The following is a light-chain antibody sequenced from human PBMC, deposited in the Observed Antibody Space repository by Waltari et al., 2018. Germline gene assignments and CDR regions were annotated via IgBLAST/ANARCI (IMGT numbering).Light chain of an antibody. V-gene: IGLV2-11*01. CDR1: SSDIGYSNA. J-gene: IGLJ1*01. Sequence: QSAQSQPPPVSGSPGPSVTISCPGTSSDIGYSNAVSWYQQHPGKAPKLRIYEVSKRPSGVSDRFSGSKSGNTASLTISGLQAEDEADYYCSSYAGSNTFIFGAGTRLTVL. CDR2: EVS. CDR3: SSYAGSNTFI.